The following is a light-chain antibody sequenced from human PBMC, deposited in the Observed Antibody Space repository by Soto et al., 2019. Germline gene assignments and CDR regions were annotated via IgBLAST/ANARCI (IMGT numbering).Light chain of an antibody. CDR1: QSVNSNF. J-gene: IGKJ2*01. V-gene: IGKV3-20*01. CDR3: QQYGNSPRT. CDR2: GVS. Sequence: EIVLTQSPGTLSLSPGERATLSCRASQSVNSNFFAWYQQKPGQAPRLLIFGVSSRAPGIPDRLTGSGSGTDFALTISGLEPEDFAIYYCQQYGNSPRTFGQGTKVEIK.